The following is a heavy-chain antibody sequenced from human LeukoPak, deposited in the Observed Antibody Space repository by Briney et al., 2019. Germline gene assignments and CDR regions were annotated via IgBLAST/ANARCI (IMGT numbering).Heavy chain of an antibody. J-gene: IGHJ4*02. CDR3: ARGTRYGTPYYFDY. Sequence: ASVKVSCKASGYTFTSYDINWVRQATGQGLEWMGRMNPNSGNTGYAQKFQGRVTMTRDTSISAACMELSSLRSEDTAVYYCARGTRYGTPYYFDYWGQGTLLTVSS. CDR1: GYTFTSYD. D-gene: IGHD4-17*01. CDR2: MNPNSGNT. V-gene: IGHV1-8*01.